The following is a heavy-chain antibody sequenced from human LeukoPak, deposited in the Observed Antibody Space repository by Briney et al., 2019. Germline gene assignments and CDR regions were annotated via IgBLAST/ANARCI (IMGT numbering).Heavy chain of an antibody. J-gene: IGHJ4*02. CDR1: GFTFSSYS. V-gene: IGHV3-21*01. Sequence: GGSLRLSCAASGFTFSSYSMNWVRQAPGKGLEWVSSISSSSSYIYYADSVKGRFTISRDNAKNSLYLQMNSLRAEDTAVYYCARSLNEYGGYHIDYWGQGTLVTVS. CDR3: ARSLNEYGGYHIDY. D-gene: IGHD4-17*01. CDR2: ISSSSSYI.